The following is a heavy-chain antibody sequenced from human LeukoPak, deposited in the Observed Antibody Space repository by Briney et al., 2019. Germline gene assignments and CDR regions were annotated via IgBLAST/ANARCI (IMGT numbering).Heavy chain of an antibody. CDR2: ISSGSSHI. Sequence: GGSLRLSCAASGFTFSTYNLNWVRQAPGTGLEWVSSISSGSSHINYADSVKGRFTVSRDNAKNSLYLQMNSLRAEDTAVYYCARARFASLDYWGQGTLVTVSS. V-gene: IGHV3-21*01. CDR1: GFTFSTYN. D-gene: IGHD3-16*01. CDR3: ARARFASLDY. J-gene: IGHJ4*02.